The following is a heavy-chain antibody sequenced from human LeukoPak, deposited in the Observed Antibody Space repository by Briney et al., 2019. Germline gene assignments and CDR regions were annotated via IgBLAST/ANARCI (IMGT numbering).Heavy chain of an antibody. CDR3: ARLGQPNAFDI. D-gene: IGHD3-16*01. CDR1: GDSISSYY. V-gene: IGHV4-59*08. J-gene: IGHJ3*02. Sequence: PSETLSLTCTVSGDSISSYYWSWIRQPPGKGLECIGYFYYSGSTKYNPSLKSRVTISVDTSKNHFSLKLRSVTAADTAVYYCARLGQPNAFDIWGQGTMVTVSS. CDR2: FYYSGST.